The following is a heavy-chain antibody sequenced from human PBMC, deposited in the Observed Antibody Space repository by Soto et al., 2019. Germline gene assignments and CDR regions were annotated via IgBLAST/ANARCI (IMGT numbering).Heavy chain of an antibody. V-gene: IGHV1-8*01. CDR3: ARGRRDYYDSGDCVPLAY. Sequence: QVQLVQSGAEVKKPGASVKVSCKASGYTFTNYDINWVRQATGQGLEWMGWMNPDSGDTRYAQEFQGRVTMTRDTSISTAYMELSSLRSEDTAIYYCARGRRDYYDSGDCVPLAYWGQGTLVIVSS. J-gene: IGHJ4*02. D-gene: IGHD3-22*01. CDR1: GYTFTNYD. CDR2: MNPDSGDT.